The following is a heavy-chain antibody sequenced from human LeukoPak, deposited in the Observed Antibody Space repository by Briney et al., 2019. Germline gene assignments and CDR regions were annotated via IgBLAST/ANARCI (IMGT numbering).Heavy chain of an antibody. CDR1: GYSNRSGYH. CDR2: INYSEKP. Sequence: SETLSLTCSVSGYSNRSGYHWAWIRQPPGKGLEWIGSINYSEKPYYNPSLKSRVTISVDTSKNQFSLRLSSLTAADTALYYCARDRKYYYHMDVWGKGTTVTVSS. D-gene: IGHD1-14*01. J-gene: IGHJ6*03. CDR3: ARDRKYYYHMDV. V-gene: IGHV4-38-2*02.